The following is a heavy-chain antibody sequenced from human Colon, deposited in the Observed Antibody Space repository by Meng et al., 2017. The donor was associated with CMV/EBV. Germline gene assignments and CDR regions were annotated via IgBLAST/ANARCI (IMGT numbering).Heavy chain of an antibody. V-gene: IGHV3-53*01. Sequence: GESLKISCAASGFSVTSSYMTWVRQAPGKGLEWVSFIRYDGSATYTASVQGRFAISRDNSKNTVYHQMNNLRAEDTALYYCARACRQFNNCYLDSWGQGTQVTVSS. CDR3: ARACRQFNNCYLDS. CDR2: IRYDGSA. CDR1: GFSVTSSY. D-gene: IGHD1-20*01. J-gene: IGHJ4*02.